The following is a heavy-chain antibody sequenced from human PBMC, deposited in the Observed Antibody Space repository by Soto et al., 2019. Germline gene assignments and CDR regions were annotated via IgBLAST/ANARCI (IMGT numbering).Heavy chain of an antibody. V-gene: IGHV1-69*13. Sequence: VKVSCKASGGTFSSYAISWVRQAPGQGLEWMGGIIPIFGTANYAQKFQGRVTITADESTSTAYMELSSLRSEDTAVYYCARDIAAAGHASFDYWGQGTLVTVSS. D-gene: IGHD6-13*01. CDR1: GGTFSSYA. CDR3: ARDIAAAGHASFDY. J-gene: IGHJ4*02. CDR2: IIPIFGTA.